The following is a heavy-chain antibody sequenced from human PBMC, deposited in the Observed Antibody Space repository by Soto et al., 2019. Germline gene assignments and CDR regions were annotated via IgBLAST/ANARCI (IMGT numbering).Heavy chain of an antibody. Sequence: QVQLVQSGTVVQRRGSSVKVSCQASGGTFSSHGMAWVRQAPGQGLEWMGGIIPTFGTPTYAPKFQGRVTITADESTNTAYMARRSLRSGDTGVYYFAIERSAQYFDFWGQGTLITVSS. J-gene: IGHJ4*02. CDR1: GGTFSSHG. V-gene: IGHV1-69*01. CDR2: IIPTFGTP. CDR3: AIERSAQYFDF. D-gene: IGHD1-1*01.